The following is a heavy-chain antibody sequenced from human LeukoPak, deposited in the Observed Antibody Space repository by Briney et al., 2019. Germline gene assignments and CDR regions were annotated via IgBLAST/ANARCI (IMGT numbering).Heavy chain of an antibody. CDR1: GYTFTGYY. CDR3: ARGWDYYDSSALTASYYYYGMDV. Sequence: ASVKVSCKASGYTFTGYYMHWVRQAPGQGLEWMGWINPNSGGTNYAQKFQGRVTMTRNTSISTAYMELSSLRSEDTAVYYCARGWDYYDSSALTASYYYYGMDVWGQGTTVTVSS. J-gene: IGHJ6*02. CDR2: INPNSGGT. D-gene: IGHD3-22*01. V-gene: IGHV1-2*02.